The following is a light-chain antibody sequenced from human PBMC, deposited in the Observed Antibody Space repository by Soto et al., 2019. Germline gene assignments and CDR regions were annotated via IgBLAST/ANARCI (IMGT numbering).Light chain of an antibody. J-gene: IGLJ2*01. CDR3: QVWDSSTVV. V-gene: IGLV3-9*01. Sequence: SYELTQPLSVSVALGQTARITCGGNNIGTKSVHWYQQKPGQAPVLVIYRDNNRPSGIPERFSGSNSGNTATLTIRRAQAGDAADYSCQVWDSSTVVFGGGTKLTVL. CDR1: NIGTKS. CDR2: RDN.